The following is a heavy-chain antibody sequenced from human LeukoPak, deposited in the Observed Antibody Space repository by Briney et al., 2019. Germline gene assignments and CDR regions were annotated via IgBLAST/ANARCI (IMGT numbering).Heavy chain of an antibody. V-gene: IGHV4-31*03. CDR3: ARGWTRGAAAGTPRY. Sequence: SETLSLTCTVSGGSISSGGYYWSWIRQHPGKGLEWIGYIYYSGSTYYNPSLKSRVTISVDTSKNQFSLKLSSVTAADTAVYYCARGWTRGAAAGTPRYWGQGTLVTVSS. D-gene: IGHD6-13*01. CDR2: IYYSGST. J-gene: IGHJ4*02. CDR1: GGSISSGGYY.